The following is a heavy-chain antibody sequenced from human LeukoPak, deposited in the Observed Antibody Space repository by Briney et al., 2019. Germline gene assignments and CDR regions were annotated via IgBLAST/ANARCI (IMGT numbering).Heavy chain of an antibody. V-gene: IGHV3-23*01. J-gene: IGHJ6*03. CDR3: AKGGVITPYYYYMDV. D-gene: IGHD3-10*01. CDR2: ISGGTNST. CDR1: GFTFSSYA. Sequence: GGSLRLSCAASGFTFSSYAMSWVRQAPGKGLEWVSGISGGTNSTYYADSVKGRFTISRDNSKNTLYLQMNSLRAEDTAVYYCAKGGVITPYYYYMDVWGKGTTVTVSS.